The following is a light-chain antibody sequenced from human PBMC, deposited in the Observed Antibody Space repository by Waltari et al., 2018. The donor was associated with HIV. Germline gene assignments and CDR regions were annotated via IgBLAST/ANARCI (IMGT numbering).Light chain of an antibody. CDR1: QSISVY. V-gene: IGKV1-39*01. J-gene: IGKJ3*01. CDR2: AAS. CDR3: KQSFSGLT. Sequence: DIQMTQSPPSLSASLGARVIIPFRASQSISVYLNWYLQKPGRAPKLLIYAASSLHTGVPPRFSASGAGTEFTLTRNSLQPEDFATYYGKQSFSGLTFGPGNKVDV.